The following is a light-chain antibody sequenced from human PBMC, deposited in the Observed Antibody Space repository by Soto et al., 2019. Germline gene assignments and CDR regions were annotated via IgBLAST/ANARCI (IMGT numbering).Light chain of an antibody. Sequence: DIQVTQSPSSLSASVGDSVTITCLTSQRIGTFLNWYQQRQGRAPNLLIYSASTLQSGVPSRLNAGGSGNDFTLKITSLQPEDSATYYRQLRYNDWTFGQGAKVDIX. CDR2: SAS. V-gene: IGKV1-39*01. CDR1: QRIGTF. J-gene: IGKJ1*01. CDR3: QLRYNDWT.